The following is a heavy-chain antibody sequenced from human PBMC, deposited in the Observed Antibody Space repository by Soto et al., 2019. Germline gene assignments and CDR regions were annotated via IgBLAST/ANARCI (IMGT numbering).Heavy chain of an antibody. D-gene: IGHD5-12*01. V-gene: IGHV5-10-1*01. J-gene: IGHJ6*02. CDR2: IDPSDSYT. CDR3: ARHNSGYGSYYYYYGMDV. Sequence: GESLQISCKGSGYSFTSYWISWVRQMPGKGLEWMGRIDPSDSYTNYSPSFQGHVTISADKSISTAYLQWSSLKASDTAMHYCARHNSGYGSYYYYYGMDVWGQGTTVTVS. CDR1: GYSFTSYW.